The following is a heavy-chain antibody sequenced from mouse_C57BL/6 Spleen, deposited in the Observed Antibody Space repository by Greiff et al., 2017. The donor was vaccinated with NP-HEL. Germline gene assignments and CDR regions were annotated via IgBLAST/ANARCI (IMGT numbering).Heavy chain of an antibody. CDR1: GFTFSSYG. Sequence: EVQGVESGGDLVKPGGSLKLSCAASGFTFSSYGMSWVRQTPDKRLEWVATISSGGSYTYYPDSVKGRFTISRDNAKNTLYLQMSSLKSEDTAMYYCARQNFSGDYWGQGTSVNVSS. V-gene: IGHV5-6*01. CDR2: ISSGGSYT. CDR3: ARQNFSGDY. J-gene: IGHJ4*01.